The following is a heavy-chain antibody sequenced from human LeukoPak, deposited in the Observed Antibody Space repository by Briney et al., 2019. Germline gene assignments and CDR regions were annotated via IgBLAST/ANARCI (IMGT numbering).Heavy chain of an antibody. J-gene: IGHJ1*01. CDR2: IIPILGIA. D-gene: IGHD6-13*01. V-gene: IGHV1-69*04. CDR1: GGTFSSYA. Sequence: SVKVSCKASGGTFSSYAISWVRQAPGQGLEWMGRIIPILGIANYAQKFQGRVTITADKSTSTAYMELSSLRSEDTAVYYCARAPDRAAAGSRAEYFQHWGQGTLVTVSS. CDR3: ARAPDRAAAGSRAEYFQH.